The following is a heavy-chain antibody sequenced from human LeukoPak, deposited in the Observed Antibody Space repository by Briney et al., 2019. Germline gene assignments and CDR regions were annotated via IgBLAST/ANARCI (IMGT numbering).Heavy chain of an antibody. D-gene: IGHD3-10*01. CDR2: MYSGGAT. CDR1: GISVSGTF. J-gene: IGHJ4*02. Sequence: GGSLRLSCVASGISVSGTFMSWVRQAPGKGLEWVSTMYSGGATHYADSVKGRSSVSRDNVENTLYLQMDNLRVEDTAVYYCARVVTFELDYWGQGTPVLVSS. V-gene: IGHV3-53*01. CDR3: ARVVTFELDY.